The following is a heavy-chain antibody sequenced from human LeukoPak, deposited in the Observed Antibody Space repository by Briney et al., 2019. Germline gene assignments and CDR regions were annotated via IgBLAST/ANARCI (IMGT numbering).Heavy chain of an antibody. V-gene: IGHV3-30*03. Sequence: GGSLRLSCAASGFTFSSYGMHWVRQAPGKGLEWVTVISYDGSIKYYADSVKGRFTISRDISKNTLYLQMNSLRAEDTAVYYCARKPDAFDLWGQGTMVTVSS. CDR3: ARKPDAFDL. J-gene: IGHJ3*01. CDR2: ISYDGSIK. CDR1: GFTFSSYG.